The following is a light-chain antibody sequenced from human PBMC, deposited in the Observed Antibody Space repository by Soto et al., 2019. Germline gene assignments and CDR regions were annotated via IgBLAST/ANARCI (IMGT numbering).Light chain of an antibody. Sequence: DTQMTQSPSSLSASVGDRVTIACRASQSISSYLNWYQQKPGKVPKLLIYAASSLQSGVPSRFSGSGSGTDFTLTISSLQPEDFATYYCQQSYSTPRTFGQGTKVDI. V-gene: IGKV1-39*01. J-gene: IGKJ1*01. CDR3: QQSYSTPRT. CDR1: QSISSY. CDR2: AAS.